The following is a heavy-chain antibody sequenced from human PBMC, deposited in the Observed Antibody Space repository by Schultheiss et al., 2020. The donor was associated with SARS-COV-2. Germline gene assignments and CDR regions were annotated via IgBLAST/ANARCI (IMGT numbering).Heavy chain of an antibody. CDR3: ARQKFGAMAPFDY. CDR1: GFTFSSYA. D-gene: IGHD5-18*01. V-gene: IGHV3-23*01. J-gene: IGHJ4*02. Sequence: GGSLRLSCAASGFTFSSYAMHWVRQAPGKGLEWVSAISGSGGSTYYADSVKGRFTISRDNSKNTLYLQMNSLRAEDTAVYYCARQKFGAMAPFDYWGQGTQVTVSS. CDR2: ISGSGGST.